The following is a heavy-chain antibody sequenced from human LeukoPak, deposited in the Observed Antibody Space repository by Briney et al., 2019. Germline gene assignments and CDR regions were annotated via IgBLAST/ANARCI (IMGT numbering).Heavy chain of an antibody. Sequence: ASVKVSCKASGYTFTSYGISWVRQAPGQGLEWMGWISAYNGNTNYAQKLQGRVTLTRDMSTSTDYLELSSLRSEDTAVYYCARDNSVRDEAWWFYPWGQGTLVTVSS. CDR1: GYTFTSYG. CDR2: ISAYNGNT. V-gene: IGHV1-18*01. J-gene: IGHJ5*02. CDR3: ARDNSVRDEAWWFYP. D-gene: IGHD5-24*01.